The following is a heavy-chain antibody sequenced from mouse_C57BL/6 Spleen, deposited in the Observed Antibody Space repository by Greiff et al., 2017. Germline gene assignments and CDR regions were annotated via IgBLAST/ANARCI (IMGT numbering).Heavy chain of an antibody. CDR3: ARSASAEGYFDD. J-gene: IGHJ1*03. CDR2: IYPGDGDT. D-gene: IGHD6-1*01. Sequence: QVQLQQSGAELVKPGASVKISCKASGYAFSGYRMNWVKQRPGKGLEWIGQIYPGDGDTNYNVKFKGKATLTADKSSSTAYMALSSLTSEDSAVYVCARSASAEGYFDDWGTGTTVTVSS. V-gene: IGHV1-80*01. CDR1: GYAFSGYR.